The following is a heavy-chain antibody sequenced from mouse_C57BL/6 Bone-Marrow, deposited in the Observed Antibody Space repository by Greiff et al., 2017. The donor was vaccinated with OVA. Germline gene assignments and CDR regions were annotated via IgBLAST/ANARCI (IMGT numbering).Heavy chain of an antibody. CDR1: GYTFTSYW. Sequence: QVQLQQPGAELVKPGASVKLSCKASGYTFTSYWMHWVKQRPGQGLEWIGMIHPNSGSTNYNEKFKSKATLTVDKSSSTAYMQLSSLTSEDSAVYYCARPFYYYGSDYAMDYWGQGTSVTVSS. J-gene: IGHJ4*01. CDR3: ARPFYYYGSDYAMDY. D-gene: IGHD1-1*01. CDR2: IHPNSGST. V-gene: IGHV1-64*01.